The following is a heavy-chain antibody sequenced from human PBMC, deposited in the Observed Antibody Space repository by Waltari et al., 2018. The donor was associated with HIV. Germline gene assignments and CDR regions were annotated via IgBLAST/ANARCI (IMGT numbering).Heavy chain of an antibody. Sequence: EVQLVESGGGLIQPGGSLRLSCAASGFTVTSNYMNWVRQAPGKGLERVSVIYSGGRTYYADSVKGRFTISRDNSKNTLYLQMNSLRAEDTAVYYCARNTFSGWYVNWYFDVWGRGTLVTVSS. V-gene: IGHV3-53*01. D-gene: IGHD6-19*01. J-gene: IGHJ2*01. CDR1: GFTVTSNY. CDR3: ARNTFSGWYVNWYFDV. CDR2: IYSGGRT.